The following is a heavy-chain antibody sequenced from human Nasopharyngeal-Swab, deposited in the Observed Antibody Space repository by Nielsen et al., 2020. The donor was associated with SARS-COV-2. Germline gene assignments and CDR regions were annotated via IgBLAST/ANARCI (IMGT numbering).Heavy chain of an antibody. J-gene: IGHJ4*02. CDR2: ISSDESTT. CDR3: ARDSPWQELDY. D-gene: IGHD1-1*01. V-gene: IGHV3-74*01. CDR1: GYSFSIYW. Sequence: GESLKISCPASGYSFSIYWMPWVRQPPGKGLVWVSGISSDESTTTYADSVKGRFTISRDNTKNTLYLQMNSLRAEDTAVYYCARDSPWQELDYWGQGTLVTVAS.